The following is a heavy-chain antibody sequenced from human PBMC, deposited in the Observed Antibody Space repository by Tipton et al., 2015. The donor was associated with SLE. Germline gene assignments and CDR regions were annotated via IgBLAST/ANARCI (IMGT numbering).Heavy chain of an antibody. Sequence: LRLSCAVSGYSISSGYYWGWIRQPPGKGLEWIGSIYHSGSTYYNPSLKSRVTISVDTSKNLFSLKLSSVTAADTAVYYCASAVVVNNDWYFDLWGRGTLVTVSS. D-gene: IGHD3-22*01. CDR1: GYSISSGYY. CDR2: IYHSGST. J-gene: IGHJ2*01. V-gene: IGHV4-38-2*01. CDR3: ASAVVVNNDWYFDL.